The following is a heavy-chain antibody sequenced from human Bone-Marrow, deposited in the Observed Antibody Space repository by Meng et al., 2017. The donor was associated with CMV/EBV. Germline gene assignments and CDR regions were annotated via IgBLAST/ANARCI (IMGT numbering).Heavy chain of an antibody. Sequence: SETLSLTCTVSGGSVSSGSYYWSWIRQPPGKGLEWIGYIYYSGSTNYNPSLKSRVTISVDTSKNQFSLKLSSVTAEDTAVYYCARAYAPFGVVITPGYWGQGTLVTVSS. CDR1: GGSVSSGSYY. D-gene: IGHD3-3*01. CDR2: IYYSGST. CDR3: ARAYAPFGVVITPGY. J-gene: IGHJ4*02. V-gene: IGHV4-61*01.